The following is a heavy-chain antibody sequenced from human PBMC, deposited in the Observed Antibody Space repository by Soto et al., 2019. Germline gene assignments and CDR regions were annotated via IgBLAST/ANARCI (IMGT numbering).Heavy chain of an antibody. V-gene: IGHV3-30*18. CDR3: AKEAYHPYYYYGMDV. D-gene: IGHD2-21*01. Sequence: PGGSLRLSCAASGCTFGSYVMHWVRQAPGKGLEWVAVIPYDGSGKYYADSVKGRFTVSRDNSKNTLYLQMISLRAEDTAVYYCAKEAYHPYYYYGMDVWGQGTTVTVSS. CDR1: GCTFGSYV. J-gene: IGHJ6*01. CDR2: IPYDGSGK.